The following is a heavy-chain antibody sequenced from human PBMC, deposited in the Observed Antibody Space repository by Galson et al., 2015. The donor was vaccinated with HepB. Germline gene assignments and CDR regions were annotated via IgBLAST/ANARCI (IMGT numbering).Heavy chain of an antibody. V-gene: IGHV3-30*18. D-gene: IGHD2-21*02. CDR2: MSYDGSNK. CDR1: GFTFNTYV. J-gene: IGHJ3*02. CDR3: TKDLVGVTADDAFDI. Sequence: SLRLSCAASGFTFNTYVMHWVRQAPGKGLEWVAVMSYDGSNKHYADSVKGRFTISRDNSKNRLYLQMNSLRADDTAVYYCTKDLVGVTADDAFDIWGQGTMVTVSS.